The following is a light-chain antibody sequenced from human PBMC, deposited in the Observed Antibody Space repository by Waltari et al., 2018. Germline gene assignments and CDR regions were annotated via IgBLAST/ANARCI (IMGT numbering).Light chain of an antibody. CDR2: DTS. CDR3: MQRLEFPYS. CDR1: QSVDSY. Sequence: EIVLTQSPVTLSLSPGERATLSCRASQSVDSYLAWYQQKRGQPPRLLIYDTSNRATGIPARFSGSGSGTDFTLTISRVEAEDVGIYYCMQRLEFPYSFGPGTKVDIK. J-gene: IGKJ3*01. V-gene: IGKV3-11*01.